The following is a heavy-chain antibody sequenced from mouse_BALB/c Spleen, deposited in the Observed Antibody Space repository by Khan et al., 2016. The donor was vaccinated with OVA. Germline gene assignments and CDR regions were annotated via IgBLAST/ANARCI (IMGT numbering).Heavy chain of an antibody. CDR3: ARLYAMDY. CDR1: GFTFSSYA. CDR2: ISSGGSDT. V-gene: IGHV5-9-3*01. J-gene: IGHJ4*01. Sequence: EVELVESGGGLVKPGGSLKLSCAASGFTFSSYAMSWVRQTPEKRLEWVATISSGGSDTYYPDSVKGRFTISRDNANNTLYLQMGSLGSEDTAMYYCARLYAMDYWGQGTSVTVAS.